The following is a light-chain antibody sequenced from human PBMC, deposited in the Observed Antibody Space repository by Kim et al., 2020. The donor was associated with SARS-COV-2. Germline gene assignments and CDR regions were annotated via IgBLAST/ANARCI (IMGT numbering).Light chain of an antibody. J-gene: IGKJ4*01. CDR3: QQYSSVPLT. CDR1: GNS. CDR2: TTS. V-gene: IGKV1-NL1*01. Sequence: GNSLVWYQQKSGQAPNLLVYTTSRLHSGVPSRFSGSGSGTDYTLTISSLQPEDFATYYCQQYSSVPLTFGGGTKVDIK.